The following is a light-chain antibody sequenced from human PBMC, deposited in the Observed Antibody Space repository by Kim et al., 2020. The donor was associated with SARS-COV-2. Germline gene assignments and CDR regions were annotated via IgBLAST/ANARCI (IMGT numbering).Light chain of an antibody. V-gene: IGKV1-39*01. J-gene: IGKJ2*01. CDR3: QQSYSTPPMYT. CDR1: QSISSY. CDR2: AAS. Sequence: SIGDGVTIPCRASQSISSYLNWYQQKPGKAPKLLIYAASSLQSGVPSRFSGSGSGTDFTLTISSLQPEDFATYYCQQSYSTPPMYTFGQGTKLEI.